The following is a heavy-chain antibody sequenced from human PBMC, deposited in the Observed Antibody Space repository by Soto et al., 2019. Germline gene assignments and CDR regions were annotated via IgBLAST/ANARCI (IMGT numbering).Heavy chain of an antibody. CDR3: ASLFKWPDIGIYYSGMHV. V-gene: IGHV1-69*12. D-gene: IGHD5-12*01. Sequence: QVQLVQSGAEVKKPGSSVKVSCKASGGAFSDYAFSWVRQAPGQGLEWLGGIMPIFRAPDYAQKFQGRVTITANEFTSTAYMEMNSLRSHYPAVYYCASLFKWPDIGIYYSGMHVWAPGTTVTVS. J-gene: IGHJ6*02. CDR1: GGAFSDYA. CDR2: IMPIFRAP.